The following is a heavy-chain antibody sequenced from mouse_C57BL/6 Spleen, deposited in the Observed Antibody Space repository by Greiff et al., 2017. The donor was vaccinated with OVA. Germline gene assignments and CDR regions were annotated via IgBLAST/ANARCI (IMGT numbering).Heavy chain of an antibody. J-gene: IGHJ2*01. Sequence: VQLQESGAELVRPGASVKLSCKASGYTFTSYGISWVKQRTGQGLEWIGEIYPRCGTTYYNEKFKGKATLTVDKSSSTAYMELHSLTSEDSAVYFCARWEHTGYYYDYWGQGTTLTVSS. V-gene: IGHV1-81*01. CDR1: GYTFTSYG. D-gene: IGHD1-1*01. CDR3: ARWEHTGYYYDY. CDR2: IYPRCGTT.